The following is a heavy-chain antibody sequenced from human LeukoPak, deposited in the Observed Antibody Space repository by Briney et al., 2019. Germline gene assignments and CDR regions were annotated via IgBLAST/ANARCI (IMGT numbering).Heavy chain of an antibody. J-gene: IGHJ4*02. CDR1: GFTFSSYT. CDR3: AKGGPTGSNYFDF. D-gene: IGHD1-26*01. CDR2: ISSSSSNI. Sequence: HPGGSLRLSCAASGFTFSSYTMNWVRQAPGKGLECISAISSSSSNIYYADSVKGRFTISRDNAKNSLYLQMNSLRVEDTAVYYCAKGGPTGSNYFDFWGQGTLVTVSS. V-gene: IGHV3-48*04.